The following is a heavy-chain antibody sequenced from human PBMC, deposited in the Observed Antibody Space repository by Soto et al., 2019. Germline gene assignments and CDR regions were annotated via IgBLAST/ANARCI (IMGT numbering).Heavy chain of an antibody. CDR2: IHPSDSYT. V-gene: IGHV5-10-1*01. D-gene: IGHD4-4*01. CDR3: ARTIVETSTTTPVMDV. J-gene: IGHJ6*01. Sequence: GESLKISWDGRGDSFTDYSITWLRRTHGTGLEWMGKIHPSDSYTNFNPSFQGHVSISVDRSANTAYLQWTSLKASDSGTYYCARTIVETSTTTPVMDVWGQGTTVTVSS. CDR1: GDSFTDYS.